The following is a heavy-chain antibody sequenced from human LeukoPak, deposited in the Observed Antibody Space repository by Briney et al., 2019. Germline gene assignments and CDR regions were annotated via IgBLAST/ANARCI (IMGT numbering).Heavy chain of an antibody. CDR3: ARSDYYGSGSFRRRNYYMDV. J-gene: IGHJ6*03. Sequence: WEPLSLTCAVYGGSFSGFYGSGIRNPPGKGVEWIGEIIHSGSTNYNPSLKSRVTISVDTYGSQFSLKLNSVAAADTAVYYCARSDYYGSGSFRRRNYYMDVWGKGTTVTISS. D-gene: IGHD3-10*01. V-gene: IGHV4-34*12. CDR1: GGSFSGFY. CDR2: IIHSGST.